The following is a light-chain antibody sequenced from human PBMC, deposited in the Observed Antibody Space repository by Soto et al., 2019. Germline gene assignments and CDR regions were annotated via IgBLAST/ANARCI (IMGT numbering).Light chain of an antibody. CDR2: EVT. J-gene: IGLJ1*01. CDR3: CSFAGTTYL. V-gene: IGLV2-11*01. Sequence: QSVLTQPRSVSGSPGQSVSISCTGTSSDIGGYNSVSWYQQHPGKGPRLIIYEVTKGPSGVPDRFFGSKSGNTASLTISGLQAEDEADYYCCSFAGTTYLFGTGTKAHRP. CDR1: SSDIGGYNS.